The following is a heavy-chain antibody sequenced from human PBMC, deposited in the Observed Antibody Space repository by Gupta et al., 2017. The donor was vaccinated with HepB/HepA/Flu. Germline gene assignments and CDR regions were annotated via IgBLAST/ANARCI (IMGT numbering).Heavy chain of an antibody. D-gene: IGHD2-15*01. Sequence: QVQLQESGPGLVKPSETLSVTCTVSGASITDDSWNWIRQPAGEGLEWIGHISAGAKTRYNPSLTDRVTMSLVTSKNQFSLKLTAVTVADTAVYFCARKRSRAIYCSLSGCRYAQYFDFWGQGTLAAVSS. CDR2: ISAGAKT. CDR1: GASITDDS. J-gene: IGHJ4*02. CDR3: ARKRSRAIYCSLSGCRYAQYFDF. V-gene: IGHV4-4*07.